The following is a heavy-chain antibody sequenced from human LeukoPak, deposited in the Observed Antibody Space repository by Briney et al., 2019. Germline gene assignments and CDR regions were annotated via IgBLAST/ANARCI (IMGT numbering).Heavy chain of an antibody. CDR2: IYYSGSS. Sequence: SETLSLTCTVSGGSISSNYWSWIRQPPGKGLEWIGYIYYSGSSNYNPSLKSRVIISVDTSKNQFSLKVSSVTAADTAVYYCARNARYNWFDPWGQGTLVTVSS. V-gene: IGHV4-59*01. J-gene: IGHJ5*02. CDR3: ARNARYNWFDP. CDR1: GGSISSNY.